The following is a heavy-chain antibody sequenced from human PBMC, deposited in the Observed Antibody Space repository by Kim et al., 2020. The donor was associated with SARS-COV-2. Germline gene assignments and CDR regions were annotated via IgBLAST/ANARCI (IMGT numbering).Heavy chain of an antibody. D-gene: IGHD1-26*01. J-gene: IGHJ5*02. Sequence: KNYADSVKGRFTISRDNSKNTLYLQMNSLRAEDTAVYYCAKTYSGMFDPWGQGTLVTVSS. V-gene: IGHV3-30*02. CDR2: K. CDR3: AKTYSGMFDP.